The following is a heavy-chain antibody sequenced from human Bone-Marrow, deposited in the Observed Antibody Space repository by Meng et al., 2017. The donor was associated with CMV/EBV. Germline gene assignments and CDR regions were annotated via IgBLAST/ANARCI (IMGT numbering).Heavy chain of an antibody. CDR3: AKGYTRWDYFDF. V-gene: IGHV3-30*02. Sequence: GESLKISCAASGFTFSSYGMHWVRQAPGKGLEWVAFIRYDGSNKYYADSVKGRFSISRDNSKFELYLQMDSLRVEDTAIYYCAKGYTRWDYFDFWGQGTLVTVSS. D-gene: IGHD1-1*01. CDR1: GFTFSSYG. CDR2: IRYDGSNK. J-gene: IGHJ4*02.